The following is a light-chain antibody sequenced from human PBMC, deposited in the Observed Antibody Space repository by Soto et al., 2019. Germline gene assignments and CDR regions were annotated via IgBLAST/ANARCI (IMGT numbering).Light chain of an antibody. CDR2: NVS. J-gene: IGLJ2*01. CDR3: ASFTSSTTLV. Sequence: QSVLTQPASVSGSPGQSITISCTGTNSDVGRYDYVSWYQQHPGKAPKLMIHNVSDRPSGVSNRFSGSKSGNTASPTISGLQAEDEADYYCASFTSSTTLVFGGGTKLTVL. V-gene: IGLV2-14*03. CDR1: NSDVGRYDY.